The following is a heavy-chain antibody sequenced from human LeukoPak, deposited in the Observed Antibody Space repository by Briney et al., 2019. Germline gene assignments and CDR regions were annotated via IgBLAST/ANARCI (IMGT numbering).Heavy chain of an antibody. CDR2: INHSGST. J-gene: IGHJ6*03. V-gene: IGHV4-34*01. Sequence: SETLSLTCAVYGGSFSGYYWSWIRQPPGKGLEWIGEINHSGSTNYNPSLKSRVTISVDTSKNQFSLKLSSVTAADTAVYYCARGSSWYSSGWYHHLYYYMDVWGKGTTVTVSS. D-gene: IGHD6-19*01. CDR1: GGSFSGYY. CDR3: ARGSSWYSSGWYHHLYYYMDV.